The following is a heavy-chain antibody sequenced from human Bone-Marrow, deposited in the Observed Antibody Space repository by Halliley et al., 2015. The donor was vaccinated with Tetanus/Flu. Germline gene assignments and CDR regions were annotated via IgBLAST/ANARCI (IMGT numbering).Heavy chain of an antibody. CDR1: GGSIDAYY. Sequence: TLSLTCAVSGGSIDAYYWSWFRPPPGKGLEWIGNIHFGGNANYSPSLKSRVTISVDTSRSQFALKLRSVTAAVTAGCFCARHRRMSFFVCRGQGALVTVSS. CDR2: IHFGGNA. J-gene: IGHJ4*02. CDR3: ARHRRMSFFVC. V-gene: IGHV4-59*01. D-gene: IGHD2-8*01.